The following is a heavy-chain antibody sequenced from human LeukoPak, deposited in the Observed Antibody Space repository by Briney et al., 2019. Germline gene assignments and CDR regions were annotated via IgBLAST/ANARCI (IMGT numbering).Heavy chain of an antibody. D-gene: IGHD5-24*01. Sequence: GRSLRLSCAASGFTFSSYAMHWVRQAPGKGLEWVAVISYDGSNKYYADSAKGRFTISRDNSKNTLYLQMNSLRAEDTAVYYCARNQLDGYNHMAPHDYWGQGTLVTVSS. CDR3: ARNQLDGYNHMAPHDY. CDR2: ISYDGSNK. V-gene: IGHV3-30-3*01. J-gene: IGHJ4*02. CDR1: GFTFSSYA.